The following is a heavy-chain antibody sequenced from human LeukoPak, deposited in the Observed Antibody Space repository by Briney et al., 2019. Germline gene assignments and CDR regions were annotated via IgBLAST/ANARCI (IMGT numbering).Heavy chain of an antibody. J-gene: IGHJ2*01. Sequence: SETLSLTCAVYGGSFSGYYWSWIRQPPGKGLEWIGYIYYSGSTNYNPSLKSRVTISVDTSKNQFSLKLSSVTAADTAVYYCARGVKIEYSSSSRNWYFDLWGRGTLVTVSS. CDR3: ARGVKIEYSSSSRNWYFDL. CDR1: GGSFSGYY. CDR2: IYYSGST. V-gene: IGHV4-59*08. D-gene: IGHD6-6*01.